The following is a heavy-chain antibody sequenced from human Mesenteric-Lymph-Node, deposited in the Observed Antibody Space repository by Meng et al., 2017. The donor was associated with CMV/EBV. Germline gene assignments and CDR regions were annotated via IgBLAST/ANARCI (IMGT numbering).Heavy chain of an antibody. Sequence: GESLKISCAACGFTFSSYDMHWVRQATGKGLEWVSAIGTAGDTYYPGSVKGRFTISRDNSKNTLYLQMNSLRAEDTAVYYCAKSVVITKQRNIDYWGQGTLVTVSS. D-gene: IGHD3-22*01. CDR1: GFTFSSYD. V-gene: IGHV3-13*01. CDR3: AKSVVITKQRNIDY. J-gene: IGHJ4*02. CDR2: IGTAGDT.